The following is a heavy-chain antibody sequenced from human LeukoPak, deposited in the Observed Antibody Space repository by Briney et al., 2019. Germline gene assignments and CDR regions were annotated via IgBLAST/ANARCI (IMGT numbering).Heavy chain of an antibody. CDR1: GGSFSGYY. Sequence: SETLSLTCAVYGGSFSGYYWSWIRQPPGKGLEWIGEINHSGSTNYNPSLKSRVTISVDTSKNQFSLKLSSVTAADTAVYYCASARDYGDYAKYYFDYWGQGTLVTVSS. CDR3: ASARDYGDYAKYYFDY. J-gene: IGHJ4*02. V-gene: IGHV4-34*01. CDR2: INHSGST. D-gene: IGHD4-17*01.